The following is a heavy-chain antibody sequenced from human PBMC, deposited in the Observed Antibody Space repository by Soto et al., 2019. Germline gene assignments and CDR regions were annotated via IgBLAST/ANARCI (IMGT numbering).Heavy chain of an antibody. Sequence: GGSLRLSCAASGFTFSSYAMSWVRQAPGKGLEWVPAISGSGGSTYYAGSVKGRFTISRDNSKNTLYLQMNSLRAEDTAVYYCAKGIGTTIYFDYWGQGTLVTVSS. CDR1: GFTFSSYA. CDR2: ISGSGGST. D-gene: IGHD1-7*01. CDR3: AKGIGTTIYFDY. V-gene: IGHV3-23*01. J-gene: IGHJ4*02.